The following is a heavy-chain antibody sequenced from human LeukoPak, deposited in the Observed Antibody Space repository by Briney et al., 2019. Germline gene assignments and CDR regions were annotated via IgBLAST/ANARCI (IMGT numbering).Heavy chain of an antibody. CDR1: GFTFSDYY. CDR3: AGAALVVYIVDY. J-gene: IGHJ4*02. Sequence: GGSLRLSCAASGFTFSDYYMSWIRQAPGKGLEWVSYISSSGSTIYYADSVKGRFTISRDNAKNLLYLQMNSLRAEDTAVYYCAGAALVVYIVDYWGQGTLVTVSS. V-gene: IGHV3-11*04. CDR2: ISSSGSTI. D-gene: IGHD2-8*01.